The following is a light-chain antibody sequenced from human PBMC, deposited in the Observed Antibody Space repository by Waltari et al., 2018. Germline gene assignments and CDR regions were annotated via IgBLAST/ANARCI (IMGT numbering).Light chain of an antibody. CDR3: QQYGSSPYT. J-gene: IGKJ2*01. Sequence: EIVLTQSPGTLSLSPGERTTLSCRASQRVSSSDSARSQQKPGQAPRLLIYGTSSRASGIPDRFSGSGSGADFTLTISRLEPEDFAVYYCQQYGSSPYTFGQGTKLEIK. CDR2: GTS. V-gene: IGKV3-20*01. CDR1: QRVSSSD.